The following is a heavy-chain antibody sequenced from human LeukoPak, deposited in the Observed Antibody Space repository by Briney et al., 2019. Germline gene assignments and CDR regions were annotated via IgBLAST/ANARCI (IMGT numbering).Heavy chain of an antibody. Sequence: GGSLRLSCAASGFTFSKYWMLWVRQAPGKGLESVSRINTDGTVTTYAGSVKGRFTVSRDNADNTMFRQMNSVRDEDTAVYYCATKHWLAPPPDSWGQGTPVTVSS. CDR1: GFTFSKYW. CDR2: INTDGTVT. V-gene: IGHV3-74*03. CDR3: ATKHWLAPPPDS. J-gene: IGHJ4*02. D-gene: IGHD6-19*01.